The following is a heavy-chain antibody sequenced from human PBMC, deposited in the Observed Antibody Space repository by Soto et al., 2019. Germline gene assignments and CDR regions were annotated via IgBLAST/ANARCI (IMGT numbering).Heavy chain of an antibody. CDR2: VYYSGTT. J-gene: IGHJ6*02. CDR1: GGSISSGDHY. V-gene: IGHV4-30-4*01. CDR3: ARALIQLWPHYYYGMDV. D-gene: IGHD5-18*01. Sequence: PSETLSLTCTVSGGSISSGDHYWSWIRQPPGKGLEWIGYVYYSGTTYYNPSLKSRVTISVDTSENQFSLKVNSVTAADTAVYYCARALIQLWPHYYYGMDVCGRGTLVTVSS.